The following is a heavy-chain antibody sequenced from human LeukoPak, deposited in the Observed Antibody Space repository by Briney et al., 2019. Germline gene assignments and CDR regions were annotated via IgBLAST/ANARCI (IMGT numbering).Heavy chain of an antibody. J-gene: IGHJ4*02. CDR3: AKDSCSSTSCYIDY. D-gene: IGHD2-2*02. CDR2: ISWNSGSI. Sequence: GGSLRLSCAASGFTFDDYAMHWVRQAPGKGLEWVSGISWNSGSIGYADSVKGRFTISRDNAKNSLYLQMNSLRAEDTALYYCAKDSCSSTSCYIDYWGQGTLVTVSS. CDR1: GFTFDDYA. V-gene: IGHV3-9*01.